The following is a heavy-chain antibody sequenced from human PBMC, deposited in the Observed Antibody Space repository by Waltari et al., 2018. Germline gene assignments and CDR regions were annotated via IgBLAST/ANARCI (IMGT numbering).Heavy chain of an antibody. CDR2: IIPMIGSA. CDR3: TRDKDWGDXXEWYSDL. D-gene: IGHD4-17*01. Sequence: QVQLVQSGAEVKRPXSSVKVSCKAPEGTFXTYTXSWVRQAPGQGFQWIGRIIPMIGSANYXQQFQGRVTMTAXKSXSTVSXEXSSLTLDXXXVYYXTRDKDWGDXXEWYSDLXGRGTLVTVXT. CDR1: EGTFXTYT. J-gene: IGHJ2*01. V-gene: IGHV1-69*08.